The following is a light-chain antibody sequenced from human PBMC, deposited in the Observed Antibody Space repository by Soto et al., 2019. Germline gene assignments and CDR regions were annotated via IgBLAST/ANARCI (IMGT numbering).Light chain of an antibody. CDR3: QHYAHNSPIT. CDR1: QSISGSY. V-gene: IGKV3-20*01. Sequence: EIVLTQSPGTLSLSPGERATLSCTASQSISGSYLAWYQKKPGQAPRVLFYGVSRRATGIPDRFSGSGSGTDLTLTISRLETEDFALYYCQHYAHNSPITFGQGTRLEIK. CDR2: GVS. J-gene: IGKJ5*01.